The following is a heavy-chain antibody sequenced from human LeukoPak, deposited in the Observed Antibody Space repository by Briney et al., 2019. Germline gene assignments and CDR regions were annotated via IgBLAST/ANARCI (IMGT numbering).Heavy chain of an antibody. CDR2: IWDDGSNE. J-gene: IGHJ4*02. CDR3: ARDHSGTQDY. Sequence: GRSLRLSCAASGFTFSSYGMQWVRQAPGKGLDWVAVIWDDGSNEYYADSVKGRFTIFRDNRRNTLYLQMNSLRAEDTAVYSCARDHSGTQDYWGQGTLVTVSS. CDR1: GFTFSSYG. V-gene: IGHV3-33*01. D-gene: IGHD1-1*01.